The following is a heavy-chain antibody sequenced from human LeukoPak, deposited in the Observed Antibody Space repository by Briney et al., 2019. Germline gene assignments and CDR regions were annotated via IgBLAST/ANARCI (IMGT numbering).Heavy chain of an antibody. J-gene: IGHJ4*02. CDR1: GGSFSDFY. CDR3: ARGDFWSGYRSDY. D-gene: IGHD3-3*01. Sequence: SETLSLTCAVYGGSFSDFYWNWIRQPPGKGLEWIGEINHSGSTNYNPSLKSRVTISVDTSKNQFSLKLSSVTAADTAVYYCARGDFWSGYRSDYWGQGTLVTVSS. V-gene: IGHV4-34*01. CDR2: INHSGST.